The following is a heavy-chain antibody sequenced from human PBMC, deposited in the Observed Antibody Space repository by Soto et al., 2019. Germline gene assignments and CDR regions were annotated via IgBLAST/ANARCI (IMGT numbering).Heavy chain of an antibody. CDR2: IYYSGST. V-gene: IGHV4-31*03. D-gene: IGHD3-3*01. Sequence: QVQLQESGPGLVKPSQTLSLTCTVSGGSISSGGYYWSWIRQHPGKGLEWIGYIYYSGSTYYNPSLKSRVTICVDTSKNQFSLKLSSVTAADTAVYYCARAVYDFWSGYYSNWFDPWGQGTLVTVSS. CDR1: GGSISSGGYY. J-gene: IGHJ5*02. CDR3: ARAVYDFWSGYYSNWFDP.